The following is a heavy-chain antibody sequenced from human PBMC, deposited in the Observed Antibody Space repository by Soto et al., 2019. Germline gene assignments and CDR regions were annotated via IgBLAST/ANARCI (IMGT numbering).Heavy chain of an antibody. V-gene: IGHV3-7*03. CDR3: TSRPSGMTYHAVFDF. CDR2: IKQDGSEK. CDR1: GFSFSDYW. D-gene: IGHD2-21*02. J-gene: IGHJ4*02. Sequence: GGSLRLSCAASGFSFSDYWMTWVRQAPGKGLEWVANIKQDGSEKFYVDSVKGRFTISRDNARNSLFLQMDSLRAEDTAVYYCTSRPSGMTYHAVFDFWGQGTLVTVSS.